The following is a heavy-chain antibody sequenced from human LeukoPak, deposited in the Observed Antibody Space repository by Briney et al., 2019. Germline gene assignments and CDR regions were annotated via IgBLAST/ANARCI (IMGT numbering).Heavy chain of an antibody. D-gene: IGHD2-15*01. Sequence: SETLSLTCAVYGGSFSGYYWSWIRQPPGKGLEWIGSIYYSGTTNYNPSLKSRVTISVDTSKNQFSLKLSSVTAADTAVYYCARVPDPRYCTGGSCYSSDYWGQGTLVTVSS. J-gene: IGHJ4*02. CDR1: GGSFSGYY. CDR2: IYYSGTT. CDR3: ARVPDPRYCTGGSCYSSDY. V-gene: IGHV4-59*01.